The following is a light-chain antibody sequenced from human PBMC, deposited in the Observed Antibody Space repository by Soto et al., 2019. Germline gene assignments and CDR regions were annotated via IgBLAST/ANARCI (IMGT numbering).Light chain of an antibody. J-gene: IGKJ1*01. V-gene: IGKV3-20*01. CDR1: QSFSSSY. CDR3: QQYGSSGT. CDR2: DAS. Sequence: ENVLTQSPGTLSLSPGERATLSCRASQSFSSSYLAWYQQNPGQGPRLLIYDASTRATGIPARFSGSGSGTAFTLTITSLEPEDFAVYYWQQYGSSGTFGQGTKVDIK.